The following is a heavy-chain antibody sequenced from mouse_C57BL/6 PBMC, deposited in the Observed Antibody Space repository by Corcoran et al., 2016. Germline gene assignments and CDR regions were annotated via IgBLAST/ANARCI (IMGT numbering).Heavy chain of an antibody. V-gene: IGHV9-3*01. J-gene: IGHJ4*01. D-gene: IGHD1-1*01. CDR2: INTYSGVP. Sequence: QIQLVQSGPELKKPGETVKISCKASGYTFTTYGMSWVKQAPGKGLKWMGWINTYSGVPTYADDFKGRFAFSLETSAITAYLQINNLKNEDTATYFCARTTTVVWEDYWGQGTSVTVSS. CDR1: GYTFTTYG. CDR3: ARTTTVVWEDY.